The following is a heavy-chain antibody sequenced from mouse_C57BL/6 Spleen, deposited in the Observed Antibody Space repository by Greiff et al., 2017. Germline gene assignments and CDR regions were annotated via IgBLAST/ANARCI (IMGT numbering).Heavy chain of an antibody. CDR2: ISYSGST. V-gene: IGHV3-8*01. CDR1: GYSITSDY. CDR3: ARDRATDYYAMDD. Sequence: VQLKESGPGLAKPSQTLSLTCSVTGYSITSDYWNWIRKFPGNKLEYMGYISYSGSTYYNPSLKSRISITRDTSKTQYYLQLHSVTTEDTATYYCARDRATDYYAMDDWGQGTSVTVSS. J-gene: IGHJ4*01. D-gene: IGHD1-1*01.